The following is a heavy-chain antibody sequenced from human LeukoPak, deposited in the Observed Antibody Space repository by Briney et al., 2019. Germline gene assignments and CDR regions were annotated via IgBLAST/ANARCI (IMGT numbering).Heavy chain of an antibody. Sequence: GGSLRLSCAASGFSVSGFWMNWVRQGPGKELVWVARINVEGDYIDYAESVRGRFTISRDSAKNTLYLQMNSVRAEDTAVYSCARDLTGPYDHWGQGTLVTVSS. D-gene: IGHD3-22*01. CDR2: INVEGDYI. CDR3: ARDLTGPYDH. CDR1: GFSVSGFW. V-gene: IGHV3-74*01. J-gene: IGHJ4*02.